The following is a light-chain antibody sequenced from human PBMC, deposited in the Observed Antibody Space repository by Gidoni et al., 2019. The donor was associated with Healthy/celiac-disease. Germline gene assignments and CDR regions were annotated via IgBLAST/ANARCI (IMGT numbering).Light chain of an antibody. V-gene: IGKV3-11*01. CDR2: DAS. CDR1: QRVSSY. CDR3: QQRSNWPCT. Sequence: ESVLTQSPATLSLCPGERATPSCRASQRVSSYLDWYQQKPGKDPRLLIYDASNWATGIPSRFSGSGSGTDFTLTISSLEPEDFAVYYCQQRSNWPCTFGQGTKVEIK. J-gene: IGKJ1*01.